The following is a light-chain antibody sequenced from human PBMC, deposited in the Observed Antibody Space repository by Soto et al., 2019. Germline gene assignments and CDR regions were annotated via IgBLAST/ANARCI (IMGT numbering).Light chain of an antibody. J-gene: IGKJ3*01. Sequence: IQLTQSPSSLSASVGDGATVTCRASQGIRNYLAWYQQKPGKAPKLLIFAASTLQSGVPPRFSGSGSGTDFTLTISSLQPEDFATYYCQQINSYPRTFGHGTKVDIK. CDR2: AAS. CDR3: QQINSYPRT. V-gene: IGKV1-9*01. CDR1: QGIRNY.